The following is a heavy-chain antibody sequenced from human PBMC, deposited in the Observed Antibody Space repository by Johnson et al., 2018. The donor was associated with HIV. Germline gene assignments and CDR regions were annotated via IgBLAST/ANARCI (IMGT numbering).Heavy chain of an antibody. CDR2: IWYDGSNK. D-gene: IGHD1-26*01. J-gene: IGHJ3*02. CDR3: AGRGLYSGSYPI. V-gene: IGHV3-33*01. Sequence: VQLVESGGGVVQPGRSLRLSCAASGFTFSSYGMHWVRQAPGKGLEWVAVIWYDGSNKYYADSVKGRFTISRDNSKNTLYLQMNSLRAEDTAVYYCAGRGLYSGSYPIWGQGTMVTVSS. CDR1: GFTFSSYG.